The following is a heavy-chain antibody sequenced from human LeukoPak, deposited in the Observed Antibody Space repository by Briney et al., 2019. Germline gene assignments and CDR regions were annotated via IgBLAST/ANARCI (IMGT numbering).Heavy chain of an antibody. CDR1: GGSISSYY. CDR2: IYYSGST. D-gene: IGHD3-22*01. V-gene: IGHV4-59*08. Sequence: PSETLSLTCTVSGGSISSYYWSWIRQPPGKGLEWIGYIYYSGSTNYNPSLKSRVTISVDTSKNQFSLKLSSVTAADTAVYYCARGGRRITMIVVVIPFDYWGQGTLVTVSS. J-gene: IGHJ4*02. CDR3: ARGGRRITMIVVVIPFDY.